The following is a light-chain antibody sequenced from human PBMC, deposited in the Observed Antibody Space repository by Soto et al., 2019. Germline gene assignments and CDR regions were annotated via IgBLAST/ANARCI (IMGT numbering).Light chain of an antibody. CDR1: LTVSDNY. V-gene: IGKV3-20*01. Sequence: EIVLTHSPDTLSLSPGERATLSCRASLTVSDNYLAWYQQKAGQAPRLVIYGASNRATGIPDRFSASGSGTDFILTISGLEPEDFAVYYCQHYDRSPPVTFGQGTRLEIK. CDR2: GAS. CDR3: QHYDRSPPVT. J-gene: IGKJ5*01.